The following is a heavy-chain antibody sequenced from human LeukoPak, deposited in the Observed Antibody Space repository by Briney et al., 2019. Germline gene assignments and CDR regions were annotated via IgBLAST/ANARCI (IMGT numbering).Heavy chain of an antibody. V-gene: IGHV1-2*02. CDR3: AREVGSGSYWGSDAFDT. CDR1: GYTFTGYY. CDR2: INPNSGGT. D-gene: IGHD1-26*01. J-gene: IGHJ3*02. Sequence: ASVKVSCKASGYTFTGYYMHWVRQAPGQGLEWMGWINPNSGGTNYAQKFQGRVTMTRDTSISTAYMELSRLRSDDTAVYYCAREVGSGSYWGSDAFDTWGQGTMVTVSS.